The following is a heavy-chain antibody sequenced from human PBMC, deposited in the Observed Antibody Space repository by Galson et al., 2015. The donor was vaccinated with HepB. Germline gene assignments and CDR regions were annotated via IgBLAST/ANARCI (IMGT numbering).Heavy chain of an antibody. CDR3: ARDPIVVVLAAPTRYYYYYYMDV. V-gene: IGHV1-46*03. D-gene: IGHD2-2*01. CDR1: GYTFTSYY. CDR2: INPSGGST. Sequence: SVKVSCRASGYTFTSYYMHWVRQAPGQGLEWMGIINPSGGSTSYAQKFQGRVTMTRDTSTSTVYMELSSLRSEDTAVYYCARDPIVVVLAAPTRYYYYYYMDVWGKGTTVTVSS. J-gene: IGHJ6*03.